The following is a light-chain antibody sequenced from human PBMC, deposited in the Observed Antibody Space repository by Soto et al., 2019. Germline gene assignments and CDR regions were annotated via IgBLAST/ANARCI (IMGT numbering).Light chain of an antibody. Sequence: DIQMTQSPSSLSASVGDRVTITCRASQTISKFLKWYQQKPGKAPKLLIYAASGLQSGVPSRFSGSGSGTDFTLTISSLQPADLAIYHCQQSHSPPYTFGQGNKLEIK. CDR2: AAS. CDR1: QTISKF. J-gene: IGKJ2*01. CDR3: QQSHSPPYT. V-gene: IGKV1-39*01.